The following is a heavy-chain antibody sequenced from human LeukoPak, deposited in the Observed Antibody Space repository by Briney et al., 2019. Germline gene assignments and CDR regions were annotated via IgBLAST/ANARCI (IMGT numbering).Heavy chain of an antibody. V-gene: IGHV3-11*01. D-gene: IGHD3-3*01. CDR1: GFTFSDYY. J-gene: IGHJ6*03. CDR2: ISSSGSTI. CDR3: ARAGTYDFWSGPENYYYYMDV. Sequence: GGSLRLSCAASGFTFSDYYMSWIRQAPGKGLEWVSYISSSGSTIYYAGSVKGRFTISRDNAKNSLYLQMNSLRAEDTAVYYCARAGTYDFWSGPENYYYYMDVWGKGTTVTVSS.